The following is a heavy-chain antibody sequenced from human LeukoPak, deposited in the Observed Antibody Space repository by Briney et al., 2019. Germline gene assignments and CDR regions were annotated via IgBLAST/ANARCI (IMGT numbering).Heavy chain of an antibody. CDR2: IRYDGSNK. CDR3: AKAGWFGDPADY. D-gene: IGHD3-10*01. Sequence: GGSLRLSCAASGFTFSTYGMHWVRQAPGKGLEWVAFIRYDGSNKYYADSVKGRFTISRDNSKDTLYLQMNSLRAEDTAVYYCAKAGWFGDPADYWGQGTLVTVPS. V-gene: IGHV3-30*02. CDR1: GFTFSTYG. J-gene: IGHJ4*02.